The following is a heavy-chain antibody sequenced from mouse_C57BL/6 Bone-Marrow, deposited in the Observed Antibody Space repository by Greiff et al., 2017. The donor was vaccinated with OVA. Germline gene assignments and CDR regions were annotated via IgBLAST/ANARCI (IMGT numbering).Heavy chain of an antibody. J-gene: IGHJ2*01. D-gene: IGHD1-1*01. CDR1: GYTFTSYW. CDR2: IYPGSGST. V-gene: IGHV1-55*01. Sequence: QVQLQQPGAELVKPGASVKMSCKASGYTFTSYWITWVKQRPGQGLEWIGDIYPGSGSTNYNEKFKSKATLTVGTSSSTAYMQLSSLTSEDSAVYYCARSIYYGSSSYYFDYWGQGTTLTVSS. CDR3: ARSIYYGSSSYYFDY.